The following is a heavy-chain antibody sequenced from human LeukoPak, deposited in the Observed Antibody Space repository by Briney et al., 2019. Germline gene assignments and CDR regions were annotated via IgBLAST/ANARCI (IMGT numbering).Heavy chain of an antibody. CDR3: ARRAYDYYFDY. D-gene: IGHD3-16*01. CDR2: IYYSGST. CDR1: GGSISSYY. Sequence: SETLSLTCTVSGGSISSYYWSWIRQPPGKGLEWIGYIYYSGSTKYNPSLKSRVTISVDTSKNQFSLKLSSVTAADTAVYYCARRAYDYYFDYWGQGTLVTVSS. V-gene: IGHV4-59*01. J-gene: IGHJ4*02.